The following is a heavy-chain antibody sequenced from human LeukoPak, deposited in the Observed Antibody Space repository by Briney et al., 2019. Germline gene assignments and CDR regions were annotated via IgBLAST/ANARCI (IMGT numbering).Heavy chain of an antibody. J-gene: IGHJ4*02. CDR1: GYTFTSYG. V-gene: IGHV1-18*01. CDR2: ISAYNGNT. Sequence: ASVKVSCKASGYTFTSYGISWVRQAPGQGLEWMGWISAYNGNTNYAQKLQGRVTMTTDTSTSTAYMELRSLRSDDTAVYYCARGDFMIVVFAPLDYWGQGTLVTVSS. D-gene: IGHD3-22*01. CDR3: ARGDFMIVVFAPLDY.